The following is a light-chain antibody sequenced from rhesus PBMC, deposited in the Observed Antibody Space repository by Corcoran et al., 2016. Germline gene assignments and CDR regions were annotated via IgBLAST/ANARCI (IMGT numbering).Light chain of an antibody. Sequence: DIQMTQSPASLSASVGDTVTITCRASQGISSWLAWYQEKPGKAPNILIDKALSLQSGVPSRFSGSGSGTDFTLTINSLQSEDFATYHCQQYYTRPWTFGQGTKVEIK. CDR1: QGISSW. V-gene: IGKV1-22*01. CDR2: KAL. J-gene: IGKJ1*01. CDR3: QQYYTRPWT.